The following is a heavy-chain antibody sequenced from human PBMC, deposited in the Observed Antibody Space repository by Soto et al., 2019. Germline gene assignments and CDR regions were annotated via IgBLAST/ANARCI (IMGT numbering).Heavy chain of an antibody. J-gene: IGHJ5*02. V-gene: IGHV4-34*01. CDR3: ARAPPGNIVVVVAATRGWFDP. CDR1: GGSFSGYY. Sequence: QVQLQQWGAGLLKPSETLSLTCAVYGGSFSGYYWSWIRQPPGKGLEWIGEINHSGSTNYNPSLKSRVTISVETSKNQFSLRLSSVTAADTAVYYCARAPPGNIVVVVAATRGWFDPWGQGTLVTVSS. CDR2: INHSGST. D-gene: IGHD2-15*01.